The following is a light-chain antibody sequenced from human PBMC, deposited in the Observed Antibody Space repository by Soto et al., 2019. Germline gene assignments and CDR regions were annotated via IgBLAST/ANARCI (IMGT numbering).Light chain of an antibody. V-gene: IGLV2-23*01. Sequence: QSVLTQPASMSGSPGQSITISCSGTTYGFETYNQVSWYQQHPGKAPKILIYEGSKRPSGVSNRFSGSKSGNTASLTISGLPAEDEADYFCSSYVGDSAYAFGTGTQVTVL. CDR3: SSYVGDSAYA. CDR1: TYGFETYNQ. J-gene: IGLJ1*01. CDR2: EGS.